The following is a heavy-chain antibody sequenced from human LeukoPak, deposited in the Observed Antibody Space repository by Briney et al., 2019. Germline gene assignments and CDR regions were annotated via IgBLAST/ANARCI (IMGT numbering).Heavy chain of an antibody. J-gene: IGHJ4*02. CDR1: GGSMNNYY. V-gene: IGHV4-59*01. CDR2: IYYSGST. D-gene: IGHD2-8*02. Sequence: ASETLSLTCTVSGGSMNNYYWSWIRQTPGKGLELIGYIYYSGSTNYNPSLQGRVIMSVGTSKNQFSLRITSVTAADTAVYYCARENRYCTGGKCYEILDYWGQGSLVSVFS. CDR3: ARENRYCTGGKCYEILDY.